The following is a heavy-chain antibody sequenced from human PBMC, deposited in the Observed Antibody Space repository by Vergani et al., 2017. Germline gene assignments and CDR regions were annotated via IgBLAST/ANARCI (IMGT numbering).Heavy chain of an antibody. V-gene: IGHV3-23*01. Sequence: EVQLLESGGGLVQPGGSLSLSCAASGFTFSSYAMSWVREAPGEGLEWVSAITGSGGSTYYADSVKGRFTIARDTSKNTLYLQTNSLRAEDTAVYYCSGLEGALMGWGEGKRVTAS. D-gene: IGHD1-1*01. CDR2: ITGSGGST. J-gene: IGHJ3*01. CDR3: SGLEGALMG. CDR1: GFTFSSYA.